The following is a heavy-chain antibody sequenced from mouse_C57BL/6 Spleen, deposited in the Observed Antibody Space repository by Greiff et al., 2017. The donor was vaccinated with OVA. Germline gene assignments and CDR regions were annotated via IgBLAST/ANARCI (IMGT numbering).Heavy chain of an antibody. V-gene: IGHV1-18*01. J-gene: IGHJ4*01. D-gene: IGHD2-4*01. CDR3: ARGSTMITTRAMDY. Sequence: VQLQQSGPELVKPGASVKIPCKASGYTFTDYNMDWVKQSHGKSLEWIGDINPNNGGTIYNQKFKGKATLTVDKSSSTAYMELRSLTSEDTAVYYCARGSTMITTRAMDYWGQGTSVTVSS. CDR1: GYTFTDYN. CDR2: INPNNGGT.